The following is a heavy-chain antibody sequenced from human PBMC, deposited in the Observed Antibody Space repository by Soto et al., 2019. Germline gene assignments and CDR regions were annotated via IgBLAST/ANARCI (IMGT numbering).Heavy chain of an antibody. D-gene: IGHD3-22*01. CDR3: AKDTYYHDSSGYYVFDY. Sequence: QVQLVESGGGVVQPGRSLRLSCADSGFTFTDYGMHWVRQAPGKGLEWVAVISYDGSNKNYADSVKGRFTISRDNSKNTLYLQMNSLRAEDMAVYYCAKDTYYHDSSGYYVFDYWGQGTLVTVSS. CDR1: GFTFTDYG. CDR2: ISYDGSNK. V-gene: IGHV3-30*18. J-gene: IGHJ4*02.